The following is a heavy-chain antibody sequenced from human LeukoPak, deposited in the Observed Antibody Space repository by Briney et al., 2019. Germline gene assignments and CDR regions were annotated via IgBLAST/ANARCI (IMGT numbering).Heavy chain of an antibody. Sequence: SVKVSCMASGGTFSSYAISWVRQAPGQGLEWMGGIIPIFGTANYAQKFQGRVTITADKSTSTACMELSSLRSEDTAVYYCARPYCSGGSCSPGYYGMDVWGKGTTVTVSS. CDR3: ARPYCSGGSCSPGYYGMDV. V-gene: IGHV1-69*06. CDR2: IIPIFGTA. CDR1: GGTFSSYA. J-gene: IGHJ6*04. D-gene: IGHD2-15*01.